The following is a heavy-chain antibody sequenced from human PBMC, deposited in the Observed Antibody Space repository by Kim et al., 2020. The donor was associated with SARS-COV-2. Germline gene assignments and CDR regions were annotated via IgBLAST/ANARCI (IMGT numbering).Heavy chain of an antibody. Sequence: SETLSLTCTGSGGSISSYYWSWIRQPPGKGLEWIGYIYYSGSTNYNPSLKSRVTITVDTSKNQFSLKLSSVTAADTAVYYCARVGWSKWEPYYFDYWGQGTLVTVSS. D-gene: IGHD1-26*01. J-gene: IGHJ4*02. CDR1: GGSISSYY. CDR3: ARVGWSKWEPYYFDY. V-gene: IGHV4-59*13. CDR2: IYYSGST.